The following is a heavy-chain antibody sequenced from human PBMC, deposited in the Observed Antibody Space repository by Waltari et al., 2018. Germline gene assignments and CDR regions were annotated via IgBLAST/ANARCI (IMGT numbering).Heavy chain of an antibody. D-gene: IGHD4-17*01. CDR3: ATWPTTIYAFDL. Sequence: QAQLEESGGGVVQPGRSLRLPCAASGFLFGSYSVNWLRQAPGKGLEWVAFISHDGGNKYYADSVKGRFTISRDNSKNTLYLQMSSLRSEDTAVYYCATWPTTIYAFDLWGQGTLVTVSS. V-gene: IGHV3-30-3*01. CDR1: GFLFGSYS. CDR2: ISHDGGNK. J-gene: IGHJ3*01.